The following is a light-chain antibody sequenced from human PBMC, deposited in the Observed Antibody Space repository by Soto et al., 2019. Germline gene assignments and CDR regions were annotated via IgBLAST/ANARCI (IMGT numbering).Light chain of an antibody. CDR2: GAS. V-gene: IGKV3-15*01. CDR1: QSVSSN. Sequence: EIVMTQSPVTLSMSPGERATLSCRASQSVSSNLAWYQQKPGQAPRLLIYGASTRATGLPARFSGSGSGTEFTLTISSLQSEDFVVYYCQQYKTWPYTFGQGTKLDIK. J-gene: IGKJ2*01. CDR3: QQYKTWPYT.